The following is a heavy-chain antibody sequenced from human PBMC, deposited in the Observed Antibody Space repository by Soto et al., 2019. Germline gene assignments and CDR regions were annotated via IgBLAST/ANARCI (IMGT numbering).Heavy chain of an antibody. V-gene: IGHV1-69*13. J-gene: IGHJ4*02. CDR3: AREMATIRGKYFDY. CDR2: IIPIFGTA. CDR1: GGTFSSYA. Sequence: GASVKVSCKASGGTFSSYAISWVRQAPGQGLEWMGGIIPIFGTANYAQKFQGRVTITADESTSTAYMELSSLRSEDTAVYYCAREMATIRGKYFDYWGQGTLVTVSS. D-gene: IGHD5-12*01.